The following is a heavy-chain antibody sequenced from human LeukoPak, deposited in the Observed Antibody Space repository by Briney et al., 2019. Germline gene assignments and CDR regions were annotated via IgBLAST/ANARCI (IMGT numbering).Heavy chain of an antibody. CDR3: ARGAAAGRFDFDY. D-gene: IGHD6-13*01. CDR2: INPNSGGT. CDR1: VYTFTGYY. J-gene: IGHJ4*02. V-gene: IGHV1-2*02. Sequence: ASVKVSCKASVYTFTGYYMHWVRQAPGQGLEWMGWINPNSGGTNYAQKLHGRVTMTRDTSISTAYMELSRLRSDDKAVYYCARGAAAGRFDFDYWGQGTLVTVSS.